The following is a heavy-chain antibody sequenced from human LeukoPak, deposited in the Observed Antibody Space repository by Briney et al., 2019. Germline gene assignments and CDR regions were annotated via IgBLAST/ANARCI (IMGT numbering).Heavy chain of an antibody. CDR1: GYTFTVYY. Sequence: GASVKVSCKASGYTFTVYYMHWVRQAPGQGLEWMGWINPNSGGTNYAQKFQGRVTMTRDTSISTAYMELSRLRSDDTAVYYCARGIVVVPAAIDYWGQGTLVTVSS. CDR2: INPNSGGT. V-gene: IGHV1-2*02. J-gene: IGHJ4*02. CDR3: ARGIVVVPAAIDY. D-gene: IGHD2-2*02.